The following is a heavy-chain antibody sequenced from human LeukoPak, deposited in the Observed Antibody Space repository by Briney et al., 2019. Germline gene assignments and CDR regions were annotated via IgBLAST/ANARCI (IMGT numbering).Heavy chain of an antibody. CDR2: ISSSSSYI. J-gene: IGHJ4*02. CDR3: ARDRIEGSPSFDY. Sequence: GGSLGLSCAASGFTFSSYSMNWVRQAPGKGLEWVSSISSSSSYIYYADSVKGRFTISRDNAKNSLYLQMNSLRAEDTAVYYCARDRIEGSPSFDYWGQGTLVTVSS. V-gene: IGHV3-21*01. D-gene: IGHD2/OR15-2a*01. CDR1: GFTFSSYS.